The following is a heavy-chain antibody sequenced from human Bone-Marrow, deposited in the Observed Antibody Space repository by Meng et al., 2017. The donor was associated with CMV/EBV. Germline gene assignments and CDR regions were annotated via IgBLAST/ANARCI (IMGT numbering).Heavy chain of an antibody. D-gene: IGHD2-2*01. V-gene: IGHV3-7*01. CDR3: ATLYQLRDGY. CDR2: IKQDGSEK. Sequence: GESLKISCAASGFTFSSYWMSWVRQAPGKGLEWVANIKQDGSEKYYVDSVKGRFTISRDNAKNSLYLQMSSLRAEDTAVYYCATLYQLRDGYWGQGTLVTVSS. J-gene: IGHJ4*02. CDR1: GFTFSSYW.